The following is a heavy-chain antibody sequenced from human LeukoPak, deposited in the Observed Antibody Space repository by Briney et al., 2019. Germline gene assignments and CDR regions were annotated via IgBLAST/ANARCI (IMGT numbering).Heavy chain of an antibody. J-gene: IGHJ4*02. Sequence: GGSLRHSCAVSGFTFSDSWMHWVRQAPGKGPEWLSRTSKDGSDTVYADSAKGRLTASRDNAKNTVYLELTNLRPDDTALYYCARGGYSGSYYRFSWGRGTLVTVAS. V-gene: IGHV3-74*01. CDR1: GFTFSDSW. D-gene: IGHD6-25*01. CDR2: TSKDGSDT. CDR3: ARGGYSGSYYRFS.